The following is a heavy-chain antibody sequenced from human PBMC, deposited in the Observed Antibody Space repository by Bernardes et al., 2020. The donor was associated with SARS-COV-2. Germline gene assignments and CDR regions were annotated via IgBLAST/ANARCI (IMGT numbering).Heavy chain of an antibody. CDR3: ARRQTNCTGGRCYSGGMDV. D-gene: IGHD2-15*01. CDR2: IYPGDSDT. Sequence: GASLKISCKASGYIFINNWSAWVRQIPGKGLEWMGTIYPGDSDTRYSPSFQGQVTVSADKSINTAYLQWSSLKASDTAVYYCARRQTNCTGGRCYSGGMDVWGQGTTVTVSS. CDR1: GYIFINNW. J-gene: IGHJ6*02. V-gene: IGHV5-51*01.